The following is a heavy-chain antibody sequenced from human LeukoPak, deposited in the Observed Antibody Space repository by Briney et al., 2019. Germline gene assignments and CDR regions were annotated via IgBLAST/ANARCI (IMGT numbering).Heavy chain of an antibody. CDR2: ISYDGSIS. CDR3: ARDRRYCSGGSCYFDYFFDY. J-gene: IGHJ4*02. CDR1: GFTFNSYA. Sequence: PGRSLRLSCAASGFTFNSYAVHWVRQAPGKGLEWVAVISYDGSISFYAASVKGRFTISRDNSKNTLYLQMNSLRAEDTALYFCARDRRYCSGGSCYFDYFFDYWGQETLVTVSS. V-gene: IGHV3-30-3*01. D-gene: IGHD2-15*01.